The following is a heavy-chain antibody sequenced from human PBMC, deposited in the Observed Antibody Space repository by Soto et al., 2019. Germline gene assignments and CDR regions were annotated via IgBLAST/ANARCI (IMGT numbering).Heavy chain of an antibody. CDR2: ISGSGDST. CDR3: AKEPTSALPQYYFDY. Sequence: EVQLLESEGGLVQPGGSLRLSCAASGFTVSSYAMSWVRQAPGKGLEWVSAISGSGDSTYYPDSVKGRFTISRDSSKNTLYLQMNSLRAEDTAVYYCAKEPTSALPQYYFDYWGQGTLVTVSS. CDR1: GFTVSSYA. V-gene: IGHV3-23*01. D-gene: IGHD4-17*01. J-gene: IGHJ4*02.